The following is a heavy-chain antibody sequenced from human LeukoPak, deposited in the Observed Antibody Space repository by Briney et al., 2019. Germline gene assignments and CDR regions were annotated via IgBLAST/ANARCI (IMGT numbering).Heavy chain of an antibody. J-gene: IGHJ4*02. Sequence: GGSLRLSCAASGFTFSSYAMSWVRQAPGKGLEWVSAISSSGGSTYYADSVKGRFTISRDNSKNTLYVQGHSLRAEDTAVYYCAKGPKVAGRPYYFDYWGQGTLVTVSS. CDR3: AKGPKVAGRPYYFDY. V-gene: IGHV3-23*01. CDR1: GFTFSSYA. D-gene: IGHD6-19*01. CDR2: ISSSGGST.